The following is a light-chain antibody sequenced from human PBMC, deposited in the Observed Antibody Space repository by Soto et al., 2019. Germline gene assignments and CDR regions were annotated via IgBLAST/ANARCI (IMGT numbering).Light chain of an antibody. CDR1: QTIARY. Sequence: DIQMTQSPSPLSASVGDRIIITCRASQTIARYINWFQQKSGQPPKLLVYAASTLRHGVPSRFSASGSGSDFTLTINSLQPEDLATYYCQQSYNAPFNFVPGTKVDIK. J-gene: IGKJ3*01. V-gene: IGKV1-39*01. CDR3: QQSYNAPFN. CDR2: AAS.